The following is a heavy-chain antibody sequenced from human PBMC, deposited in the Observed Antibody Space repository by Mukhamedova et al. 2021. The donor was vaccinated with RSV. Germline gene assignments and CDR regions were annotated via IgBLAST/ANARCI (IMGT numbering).Heavy chain of an antibody. CDR3: AKDSGDSSSWYLDY. CDR2: ISGSGGST. Sequence: GKGLEWVSAISGSGGSTYYADSVKGRFTISRDNSKNTLYLQMNSLRAEDTAVYYCAKDSGDSSSWYLDYWGQGTLVTVSS. V-gene: IGHV3-23*01. D-gene: IGHD6-13*01. J-gene: IGHJ4*02.